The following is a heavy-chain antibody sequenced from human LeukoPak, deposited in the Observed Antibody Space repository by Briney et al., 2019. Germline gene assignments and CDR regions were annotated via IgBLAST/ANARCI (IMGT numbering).Heavy chain of an antibody. CDR2: IKSKTDGGTT. J-gene: IGHJ4*02. V-gene: IGHV3-15*01. CDR3: TTDPKLELSVL. D-gene: IGHD1-7*01. Sequence: GGSLSLSWAAPGFTFSNAWMTWVRQPPGKGRGWVGRIKSKTDGGTTDYAAPVKGRFTISRDDSKNTLYLQMNSLKTEDTAVYYCTTDPKLELSVLWGQGTLVTVSS. CDR1: GFTFSNAW.